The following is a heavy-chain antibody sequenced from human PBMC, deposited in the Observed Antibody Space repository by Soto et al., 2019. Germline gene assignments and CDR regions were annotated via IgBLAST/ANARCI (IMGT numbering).Heavy chain of an antibody. CDR2: ISNDGTST. D-gene: IGHD3-22*01. CDR3: ARDWYYYDTSDHFSADAFDI. J-gene: IGHJ3*02. Sequence: GGSLRLSCAASGFTSSSYWMHWVRQAPGKGLVWVSRISNDGTSTNYADSVKGRFTISRDNAKNTVYLEMNSLRAEDTAVYYCARDWYYYDTSDHFSADAFDIWGQGATVTVSS. CDR1: GFTSSSYW. V-gene: IGHV3-74*01.